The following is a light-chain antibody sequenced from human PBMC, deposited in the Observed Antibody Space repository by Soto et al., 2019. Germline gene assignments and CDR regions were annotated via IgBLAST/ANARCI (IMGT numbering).Light chain of an antibody. CDR1: QSISSW. CDR3: QQYNSYSLT. J-gene: IGKJ1*01. Sequence: DIPMTQSPSTLSASVGDRVTITCRASQSISSWLAWYQQKPGKAPKVLIYDASSLKSGVPSRFSGSGSGTEFTLTISSLQPEDFATYYCQQYNSYSLTFGQGTKVEIK. V-gene: IGKV1-5*01. CDR2: DAS.